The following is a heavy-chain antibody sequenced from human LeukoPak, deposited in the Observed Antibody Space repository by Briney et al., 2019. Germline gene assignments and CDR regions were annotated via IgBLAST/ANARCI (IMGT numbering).Heavy chain of an antibody. CDR2: IIPILGIA. CDR1: GGTFSSYA. D-gene: IGHD2-15*01. V-gene: IGHV1-69*04. J-gene: IGHJ5*02. CDR3: ARGIRYCSGGSCPRSYDWFDP. Sequence: SVKVSCKASGGTFSSYAISWVRQAPGQGLEWMGRIIPILGIANYAQKFQGRVTITADKSTSTAYMELSSLRSEDTAVYYCARGIRYCSGGSCPRSYDWFDPWGQGTLVTVSS.